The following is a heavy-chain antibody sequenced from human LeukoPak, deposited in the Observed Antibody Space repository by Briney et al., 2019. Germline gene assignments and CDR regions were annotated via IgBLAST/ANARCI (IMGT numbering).Heavy chain of an antibody. CDR2: IIPIFGTA. CDR3: ARAVVYYYDSSGYFVN. D-gene: IGHD3-22*01. Sequence: SVKVSCKASGGTFSSYAISWVRQAPGQGLEWMGGIIPIFGTANYAQKFQGRVTITADESTSTAYMELSSLRSEDTAVYYCARAVVYYYDSSGYFVNWGQGTLVTVPS. J-gene: IGHJ4*02. V-gene: IGHV1-69*13. CDR1: GGTFSSYA.